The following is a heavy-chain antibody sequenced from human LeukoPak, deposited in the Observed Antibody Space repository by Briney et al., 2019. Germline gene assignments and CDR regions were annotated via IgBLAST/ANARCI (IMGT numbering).Heavy chain of an antibody. CDR1: GFTFSSYG. D-gene: IGHD5-18*01. J-gene: IGHJ3*02. V-gene: IGHV3-49*04. Sequence: GGSLRLSCAASGFTFSSYGMSWVRQAPGKGLEWVGFIKSKAFGGTTEYAASVKGRFTISRDDSKNIAYLQMNSLKIEDTAMYYCTRDAGYSYGPVRTFDIWGQGTMVTVSS. CDR2: IKSKAFGGTT. CDR3: TRDAGYSYGPVRTFDI.